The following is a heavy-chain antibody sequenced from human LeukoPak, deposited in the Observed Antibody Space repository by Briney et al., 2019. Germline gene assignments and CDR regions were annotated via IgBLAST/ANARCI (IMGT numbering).Heavy chain of an antibody. Sequence: GGSLRLSCAASGFTFDDYAMHWVRQAPGKGLEWVSGISWNSGSIGYADSVKGRFTISRDNAKNSLYLQMNSLRAEDTAVYYCARDYSSGWYPVYWGQGTLVTVSS. CDR3: ARDYSSGWYPVY. D-gene: IGHD6-19*01. J-gene: IGHJ4*02. CDR2: ISWNSGSI. CDR1: GFTFDDYA. V-gene: IGHV3-9*01.